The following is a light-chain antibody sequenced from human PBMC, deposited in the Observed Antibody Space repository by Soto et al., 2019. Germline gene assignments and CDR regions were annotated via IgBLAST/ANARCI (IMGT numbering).Light chain of an antibody. V-gene: IGKV1-5*03. J-gene: IGKJ5*01. Sequence: DTQMTQSPSTLSASLGDRVTITCRASQSIGSWLAWYQQKPGKAPKLLIYKTSILENGVPSRFSGSGSGTEFTLSISSLQPDDFATYYCQQYNSFAGTFGQGTRLEIK. CDR2: KTS. CDR3: QQYNSFAGT. CDR1: QSIGSW.